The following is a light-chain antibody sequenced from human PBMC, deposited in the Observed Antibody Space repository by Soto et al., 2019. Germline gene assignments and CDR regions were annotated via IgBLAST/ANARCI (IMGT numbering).Light chain of an antibody. Sequence: EIVLTQSPGTLSLSPGERATLSCRASQSVRTTYLAWYQQKPGQAPRLLIYNASNRTTGIPDRFSGSGSGTDFTLTINRLEPADFAVYFCQQYSSSQTFGQGTKVDI. J-gene: IGKJ1*01. CDR1: QSVRTTY. CDR3: QQYSSSQT. V-gene: IGKV3-20*01. CDR2: NAS.